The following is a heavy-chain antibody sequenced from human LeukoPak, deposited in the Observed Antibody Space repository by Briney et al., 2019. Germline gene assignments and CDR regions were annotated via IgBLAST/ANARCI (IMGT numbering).Heavy chain of an antibody. J-gene: IGHJ4*02. V-gene: IGHV4-4*07. D-gene: IGHD6-19*01. CDR1: GGSVSSYY. CDR2: IHTSGST. CDR3: AGYSSGWYLYY. Sequence: SETLSLTCTVSGGSVSSYYWSWIRQPAGKGLEWIGRIHTSGSTNYNPSLKSRVTMSVDTSKKHFSLKLSSVTAADTAVYYCAGYSSGWYLYYWGQGTLVTVSS.